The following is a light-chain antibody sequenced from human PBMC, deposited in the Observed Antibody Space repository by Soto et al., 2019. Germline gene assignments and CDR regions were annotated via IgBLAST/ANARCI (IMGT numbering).Light chain of an antibody. CDR3: QQYYTWPIA. Sequence: EIVMTQSPATLSVAPGERVTFACRASQGVSRKLAWYQHKPGQAPRLLISGASTGATGIPARFSGSGSGTELTLTISSLQSEDCAIYYCQQYYTWPIAFGGGTKVDI. CDR2: GAS. V-gene: IGKV3-15*01. J-gene: IGKJ4*01. CDR1: QGVSRK.